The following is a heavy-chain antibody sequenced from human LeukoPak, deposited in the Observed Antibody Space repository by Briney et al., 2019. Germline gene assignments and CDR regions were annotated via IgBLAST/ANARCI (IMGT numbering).Heavy chain of an antibody. J-gene: IGHJ4*02. CDR1: GFTVSSNY. CDR2: IYGGGST. CDR3: ARSRSYYDFWSGYYTYYFDY. Sequence: GGSLRLSCAASGFTVSSNYMSWVRQAPGKGLEWVSVIYGGGSTYYADSVKGRFTISRDNSKNTLYLQMNSLRAEDTAVYYCARSRSYYDFWSGYYTYYFDYWGQGTLVTVSS. V-gene: IGHV3-66*02. D-gene: IGHD3-3*01.